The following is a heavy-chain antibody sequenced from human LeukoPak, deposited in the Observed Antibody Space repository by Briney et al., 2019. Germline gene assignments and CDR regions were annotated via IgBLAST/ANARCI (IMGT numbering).Heavy chain of an antibody. D-gene: IGHD1-26*01. V-gene: IGHV3-30*18. CDR3: AKVMSRIVGATQTDY. CDR1: GFTFSGYG. Sequence: GGSLRLSCAASGFTFSGYGMHWVRQAPGKGLEWVAVVSYDGNNKYYADSLKGRFTISRDNSKNTLYLQMNSLRAEDTAVYYCAKVMSRIVGATQTDYWGQGTLVTVSS. CDR2: VSYDGNNK. J-gene: IGHJ4*02.